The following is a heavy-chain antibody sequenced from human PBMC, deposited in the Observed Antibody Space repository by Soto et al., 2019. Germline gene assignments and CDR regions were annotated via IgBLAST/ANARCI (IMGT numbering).Heavy chain of an antibody. J-gene: IGHJ6*02. D-gene: IGHD3-3*01. Sequence: GESLKISCKGSGYSFTSYWIGWVRQMPGKGLEWMGIIYPGDGDTRYSPSFQGQVTISADKSISTAYLQWSSLNASDTAMSYCASSSDFWSGYLDVWGQGTTVTVSS. CDR1: GYSFTSYW. CDR3: ASSSDFWSGYLDV. V-gene: IGHV5-51*01. CDR2: IYPGDGDT.